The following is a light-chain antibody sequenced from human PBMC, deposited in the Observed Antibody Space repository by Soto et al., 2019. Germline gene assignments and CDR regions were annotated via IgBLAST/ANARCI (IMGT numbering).Light chain of an antibody. Sequence: EIGLTQFPGTRSLFPGEKATLSCRASRSVGRSYLAWYQQKPGQAPRLLTYGASSRATGIPDRFSGSGSGTDFTLTISRLEPEDFAVYYCQQYGSSPLITFGQGTRLEIK. CDR1: RSVGRSY. CDR3: QQYGSSPLIT. J-gene: IGKJ5*01. V-gene: IGKV3-20*01. CDR2: GAS.